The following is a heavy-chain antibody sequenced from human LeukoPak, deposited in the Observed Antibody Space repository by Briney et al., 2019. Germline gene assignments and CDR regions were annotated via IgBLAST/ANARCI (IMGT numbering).Heavy chain of an antibody. Sequence: GGSLRLSCAASGFTFSSYWMHWVRRAPGKGLVWVSRINSDGSGTSYADSVKGRFTISRDNAKKTLYLQMNSLRAEDTAVYYCARGGSPPEALGDTFDIWGQGTMVTVSS. J-gene: IGHJ3*02. CDR1: GFTFSSYW. CDR2: INSDGSGT. CDR3: ARGGSPPEALGDTFDI. D-gene: IGHD1-26*01. V-gene: IGHV3-74*01.